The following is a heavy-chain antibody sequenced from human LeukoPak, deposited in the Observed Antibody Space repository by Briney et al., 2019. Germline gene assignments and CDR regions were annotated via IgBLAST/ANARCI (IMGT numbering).Heavy chain of an antibody. CDR1: GYSLGELS. J-gene: IGHJ4*02. CDR2: FDLEDGET. V-gene: IGHV1-24*01. Sequence: ASVKVSCKVSGYSLGELSLHWVRQAPGKGLEWMGGFDLEDGETTYAQKFQGRVSMTEDTSTDTAYLDLSSLRFDDTALYYCATAFPLRDFGGILDYWGQGTLVTVSS. CDR3: ATAFPLRDFGGILDY. D-gene: IGHD2/OR15-2a*01.